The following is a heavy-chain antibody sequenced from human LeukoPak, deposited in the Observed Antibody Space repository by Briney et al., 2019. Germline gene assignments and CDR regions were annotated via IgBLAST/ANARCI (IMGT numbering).Heavy chain of an antibody. V-gene: IGHV3-48*03. CDR1: GFTFSSYE. J-gene: IGHJ4*02. Sequence: GGSLRLSCAASGFTFSSYEMNWVRQAPGKGLEWVSYISSSAGTTYYADSVKGRFTISRDNAKNSLYLQMNSLRAEDTAVYYCARDRGYYDQDYWGQGTLVTVSS. D-gene: IGHD3-22*01. CDR3: ARDRGYYDQDY. CDR2: ISSSAGTT.